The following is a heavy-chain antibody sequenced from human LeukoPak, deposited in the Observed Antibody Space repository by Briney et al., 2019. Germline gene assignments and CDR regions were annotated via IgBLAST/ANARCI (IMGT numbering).Heavy chain of an antibody. Sequence: ASVKVSCTASGYTFTSYDINWVRQATGQGLEWTGWMNPNSGNTGYAQKFQGRVTMTRNTSISTAYMEMSSLRSEDTAVYYCARGRRDDILTGYYSHYYYMDVWGKGTTVIVSS. CDR3: ARGRRDDILTGYYSHYYYMDV. CDR1: GYTFTSYD. CDR2: MNPNSGNT. D-gene: IGHD3-9*01. J-gene: IGHJ6*03. V-gene: IGHV1-8*01.